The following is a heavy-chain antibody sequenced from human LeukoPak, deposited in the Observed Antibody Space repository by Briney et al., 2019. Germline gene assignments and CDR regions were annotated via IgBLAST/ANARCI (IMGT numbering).Heavy chain of an antibody. CDR2: ISYDGSNK. Sequence: PGGSLRLSCAASGFTFSSYAMHWVRQAPGKGLEWVAVISYDGSNKYYADSVKGRFTISRDNSKNTLYLQMNSLRAEDTAVYYCARDPQAVAGTPFDYWGRGTLVTVSS. CDR1: GFTFSSYA. J-gene: IGHJ4*02. CDR3: ARDPQAVAGTPFDY. D-gene: IGHD6-19*01. V-gene: IGHV3-30-3*01.